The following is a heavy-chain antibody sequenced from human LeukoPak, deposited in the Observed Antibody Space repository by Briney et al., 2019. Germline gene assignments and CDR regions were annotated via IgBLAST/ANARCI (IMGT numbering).Heavy chain of an antibody. V-gene: IGHV1-2*02. D-gene: IGHD2-2*01. CDR3: ARASLPYCSSTSCYLDV. Sequence: ASVKVSCKASGYTFTSYGISWVRQAPGQGLEWMGWINPNSGGTNYAQKFQGRVTMARDTSISTAYMELSRLRSDDTAVYYCARASLPYCSSTSCYLDVWGKGATVTVSS. CDR2: INPNSGGT. CDR1: GYTFTSYG. J-gene: IGHJ6*04.